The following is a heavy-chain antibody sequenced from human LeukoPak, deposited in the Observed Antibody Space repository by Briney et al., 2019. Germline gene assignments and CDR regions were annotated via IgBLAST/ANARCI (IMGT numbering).Heavy chain of an antibody. CDR2: ISAYNGNT. J-gene: IGHJ5*02. D-gene: IGHD3-3*01. Sequence: ASVKVSCKASGYTFTSYGISWVRQAPGQGLEWMGWISAYNGNTNYAQKLQGRVTMTTDTSTSTAYMELSSLRSEDTAVYYCARGERYYDFWSGLASTEFDPWGQGTLVTVSS. V-gene: IGHV1-18*01. CDR3: ARGERYYDFWSGLASTEFDP. CDR1: GYTFTSYG.